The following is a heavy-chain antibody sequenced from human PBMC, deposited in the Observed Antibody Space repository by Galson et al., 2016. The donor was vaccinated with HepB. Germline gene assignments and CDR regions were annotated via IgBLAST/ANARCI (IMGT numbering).Heavy chain of an antibody. CDR2: ISDSGDIT. CDR1: GLTLSTHA. Sequence: LRLSCAASGLTLSTHAMSWVRQAPGTGLEWVSGISDSGDITSYADPVQGRFTISRDNSKNMVYLQMHSLRADDTAVYYCAKDRHNYGMDVWGNGTTVTFSS. CDR3: AKDRHNYGMDV. V-gene: IGHV3-23*01. J-gene: IGHJ6*04.